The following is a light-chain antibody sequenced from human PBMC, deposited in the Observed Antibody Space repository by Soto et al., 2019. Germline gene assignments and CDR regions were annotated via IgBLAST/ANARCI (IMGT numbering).Light chain of an antibody. CDR2: SNN. V-gene: IGLV1-44*01. Sequence: QSVLTQPPSASGTPGQRVTISCSGSSSNIGSNSVSWYQQLPGTAPKLLIYSNNQRPSGVPDRSSGSKSGTSASLAISGLQSGDEADYYCAAWDDSLNGYVFGTGTKV. CDR3: AAWDDSLNGYV. CDR1: SSNIGSNS. J-gene: IGLJ1*01.